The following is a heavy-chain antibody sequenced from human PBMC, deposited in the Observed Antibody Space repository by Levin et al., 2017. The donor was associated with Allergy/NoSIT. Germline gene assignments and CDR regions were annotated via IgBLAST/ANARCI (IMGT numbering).Heavy chain of an antibody. CDR1: GGSISSYY. CDR2: IYTSGST. Sequence: SQTLSLTCTVSGGSISSYYWSWIRQPAGKGLEWIGRIYTSGSTNYNPSLKSRVTMSVDTSKNQFSLKLSSVTAADTAVYYCARDRSIAVAGTPFDYWGQGTLVTVSS. J-gene: IGHJ4*02. V-gene: IGHV4-4*07. D-gene: IGHD6-19*01. CDR3: ARDRSIAVAGTPFDY.